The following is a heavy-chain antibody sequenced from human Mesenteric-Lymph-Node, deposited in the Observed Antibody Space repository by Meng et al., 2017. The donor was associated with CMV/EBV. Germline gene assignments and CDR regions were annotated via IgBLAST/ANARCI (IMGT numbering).Heavy chain of an antibody. CDR2: LYAGGNT. CDR3: ARDHHSQHFDY. D-gene: IGHD2-2*01. CDR1: GFTFDNYA. J-gene: IGHJ4*02. Sequence: GESLKISCAASGFTFDNYAINWVRQAPGKGLEWVSVLYAGGNTYYADSVKGRFTISRDDSKNTVFLHMNGLRPEDTAVYFCARDHHSQHFDYWGQGTLVTVSS. V-gene: IGHV3-53*05.